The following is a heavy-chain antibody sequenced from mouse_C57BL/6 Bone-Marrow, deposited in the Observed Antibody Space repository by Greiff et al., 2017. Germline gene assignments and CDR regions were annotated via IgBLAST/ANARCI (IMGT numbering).Heavy chain of an antibody. J-gene: IGHJ2*01. CDR3: ASQDYFDY. D-gene: IGHD3-2*02. Sequence: QVQLQQPGAELVRPGTSVKLSCKASGYTFTSYWMHWVKQRPGQGLEWIGVIDPSDSYTNYNQKFKGKATLTVDTSSSTAYMQLSSLTSEDSAVYYSASQDYFDYWGQGTTLTVSS. CDR1: GYTFTSYW. V-gene: IGHV1-59*01. CDR2: IDPSDSYT.